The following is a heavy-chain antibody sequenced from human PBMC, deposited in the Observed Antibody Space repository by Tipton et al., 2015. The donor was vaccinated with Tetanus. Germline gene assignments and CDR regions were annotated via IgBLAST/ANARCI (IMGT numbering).Heavy chain of an antibody. CDR1: GGSISSYY. CDR2: IYYTGGT. Sequence: GLVKPSETLSLTCTVSGGSISSYYWSWIRQPPGKGLEWLGDIYYTGGTHYNASLKGRLTISIDMSENQSSLTLTSVTGADTAVYYCARHKDYYFYVMDVWGQGTTVTVSS. CDR3: ARHKDYYFYVMDV. V-gene: IGHV4-59*08. J-gene: IGHJ6*02.